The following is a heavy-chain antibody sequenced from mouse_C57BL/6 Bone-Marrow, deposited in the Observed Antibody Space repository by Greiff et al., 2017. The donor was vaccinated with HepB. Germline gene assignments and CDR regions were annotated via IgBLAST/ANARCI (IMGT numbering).Heavy chain of an antibody. D-gene: IGHD3-2*02. Sequence: EVHLVESEGGLVQPGSSMKLSCTASGFTFSDYYMAWVRQVPEKGLEWVANINYDGSSTYYLDSLKSRFIISRDNAKNILYLQMSSLKSEDTATYYCARGRQLRLLYYFDYWGQGTTLTVSS. CDR3: ARGRQLRLLYYFDY. CDR2: INYDGSST. CDR1: GFTFSDYY. J-gene: IGHJ2*01. V-gene: IGHV5-16*01.